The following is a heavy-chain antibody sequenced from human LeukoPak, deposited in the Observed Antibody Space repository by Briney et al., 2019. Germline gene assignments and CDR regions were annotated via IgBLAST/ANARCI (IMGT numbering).Heavy chain of an antibody. D-gene: IGHD6-13*01. Sequence: SETLSLTCAVSGGSISSSNWWSWVRPPPGKGLEWIGEIYHSGSTNYNPSLKSRVTISVDKSKNQFSLKLSSVTAADTAVYYCARLSYSSSWYFDPRGQGTLVTVSS. CDR3: ARLSYSSSWYFDP. CDR1: GGSISSSNW. V-gene: IGHV4-4*02. CDR2: IYHSGST. J-gene: IGHJ5*02.